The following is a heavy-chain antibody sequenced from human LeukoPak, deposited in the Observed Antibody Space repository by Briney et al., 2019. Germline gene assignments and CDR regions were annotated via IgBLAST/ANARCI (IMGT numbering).Heavy chain of an antibody. CDR2: INRDGSTT. J-gene: IGHJ4*02. CDR1: GFTISNYW. Sequence: GGSLRLSCAASGFTISNYWVHWVRQAPGKGLVWVSRINRDGSTTNYADSGKGRCTVSRDNAKNTLNLQMNSLRAEDTAVYYCARDKKSGESSEIDYWGQGTLVTVSS. V-gene: IGHV3-74*01. D-gene: IGHD3-10*01. CDR3: ARDKKSGESSEIDY.